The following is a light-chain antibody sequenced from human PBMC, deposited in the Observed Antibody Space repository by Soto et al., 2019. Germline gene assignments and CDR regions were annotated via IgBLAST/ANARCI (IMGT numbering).Light chain of an antibody. CDR1: SSDVGGYNY. CDR3: SSYTTSSPLV. Sequence: QSALTQPASVSGSPGQSITISCTGTSSDVGGYNYVSWYQQHPGKAPKLMIYEVSSRPSGVSNRFSASKSGNTASLTISGLQAEDEADYYCSSYTTSSPLVFGNGTKLTVL. J-gene: IGLJ1*01. CDR2: EVS. V-gene: IGLV2-14*01.